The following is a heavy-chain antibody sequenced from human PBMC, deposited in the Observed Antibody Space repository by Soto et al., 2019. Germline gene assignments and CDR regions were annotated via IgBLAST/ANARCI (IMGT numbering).Heavy chain of an antibody. D-gene: IGHD6-19*01. CDR1: GGSISSGGYY. J-gene: IGHJ4*02. V-gene: IGHV4-31*03. CDR3: ARALEQWLAHFDY. CDR2: IYYSGST. Sequence: SETLSLTCTVSGGSISSGGYYWSWIRQHPGKGLEWIGYIYYSGSTYYNPSLKSRVTISVDTSKNQFSLKLSSVTAADTAVYYCARALEQWLAHFDYWGQGTLVTVSS.